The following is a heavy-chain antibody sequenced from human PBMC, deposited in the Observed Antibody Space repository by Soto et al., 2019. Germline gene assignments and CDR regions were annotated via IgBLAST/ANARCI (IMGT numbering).Heavy chain of an antibody. CDR1: GLSLNNYA. CDR2: IDVLDGA. D-gene: IGHD6-19*01. CDR3: SDWRAGGAVNLDH. Sequence: EVQILESGGDLVQPGGSLRLSCVVSGLSLNNYAIAWVRHAPGKGLEFVSTIDVLDGAWYSDSLRGRLAISRDVSRNTVYLQMSSLRVEDMVIFFCSDWRAGGAVNLDHWGPGTWVTVSS. J-gene: IGHJ4*02. V-gene: IGHV3-23*01.